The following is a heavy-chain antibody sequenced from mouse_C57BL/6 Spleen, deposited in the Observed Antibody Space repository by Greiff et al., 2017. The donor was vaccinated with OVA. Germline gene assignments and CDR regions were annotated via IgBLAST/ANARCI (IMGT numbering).Heavy chain of an antibody. J-gene: IGHJ3*01. CDR2: ISGGGGNT. Sequence: EVKVVESGGGLVKPGGSLKLSCAASGFTFSSYTMSWVRQTPEKRLEWVATISGGGGNTYYPDSVKGRFTISRDNAKNTLYLQMSSLRSEDTALYYCARAYYSNYWFAYWGQGTLVTVSA. CDR3: ARAYYSNYWFAY. D-gene: IGHD2-5*01. V-gene: IGHV5-9*01. CDR1: GFTFSSYT.